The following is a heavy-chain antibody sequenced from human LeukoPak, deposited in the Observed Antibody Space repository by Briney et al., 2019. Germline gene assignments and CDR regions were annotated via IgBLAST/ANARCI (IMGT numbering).Heavy chain of an antibody. CDR2: IYPGECDT. Sequence: GAALQISCKGSGCRFTRYWIGGGRQLPGKGLEWRGIIYPGECDTRYSPSFQGQVTISAEKSNSTAYLQWSSLKASDTAMYYCARLDYDSSGYPKLFWFDPWGQGTLVTVSS. CDR1: GCRFTRYW. V-gene: IGHV5-51*01. CDR3: ARLDYDSSGYPKLFWFDP. D-gene: IGHD3-22*01. J-gene: IGHJ5*02.